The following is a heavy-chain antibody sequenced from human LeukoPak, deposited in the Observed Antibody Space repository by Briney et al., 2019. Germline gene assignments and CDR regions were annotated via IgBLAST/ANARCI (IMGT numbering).Heavy chain of an antibody. CDR1: GFTFSSYW. CDR3: ARVRIQLWDDAFDI. V-gene: IGHV3-74*01. Sequence: PGGSLRFSCAASGFTFSSYWMHWVRQAPGKGLVWVSRINSDGSSTSYADSVKGRFTISRDNAKNTLYVQMNSLRAEDTAVYYCARVRIQLWDDAFDIWGQGTMVTVSS. D-gene: IGHD5-18*01. J-gene: IGHJ3*02. CDR2: INSDGSST.